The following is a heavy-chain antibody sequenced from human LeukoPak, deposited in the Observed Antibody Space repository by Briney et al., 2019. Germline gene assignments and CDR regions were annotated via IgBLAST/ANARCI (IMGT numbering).Heavy chain of an antibody. CDR2: IYYSGST. D-gene: IGHD3-22*01. CDR3: ARLLYYYDSSGYYDWFDP. Sequence: PSETLSLTCTVSVSSISSYYWCWIRQPPGKGLEWMGYIYYSGSTNYNPSHKSRVTIAVDTSKNQCSLKLSSVTADDTAVYYCARLLYYYDSSGYYDWFDPWGQGTLVTVSS. V-gene: IGHV4-59*08. CDR1: VSSISSYY. J-gene: IGHJ5*02.